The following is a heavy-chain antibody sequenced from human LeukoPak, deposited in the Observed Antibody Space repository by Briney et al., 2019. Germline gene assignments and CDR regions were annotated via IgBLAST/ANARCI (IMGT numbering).Heavy chain of an antibody. D-gene: IGHD3-22*01. CDR2: IHRSGST. V-gene: IGHV4-4*09. J-gene: IGHJ4*02. Sequence: SSETLSLTCTVSLDSTTSNFWSWVRQPPGKGLEWIGEIHRSGSTNYNPSLQSRVTISIDRTKNQIALELSSVTAADTAVYYCARVVSARSSGYATLDYWGQGALVTISS. CDR1: LDSTTSNF. CDR3: ARVVSARSSGYATLDY.